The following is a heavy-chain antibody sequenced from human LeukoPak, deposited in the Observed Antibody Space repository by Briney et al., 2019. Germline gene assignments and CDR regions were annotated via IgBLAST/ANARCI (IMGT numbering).Heavy chain of an antibody. D-gene: IGHD6-13*01. CDR1: GFTFRDYY. CDR2: ISSSGSTI. J-gene: IGHJ4*02. V-gene: IGHV3-11*01. Sequence: GGSLRLSCAASGFTFRDYYMSWIRQAPGKGLEWVSYISSSGSTIYYADSVKGRFTISRDNAKNSLYLQMNSLRAEDTAVYYCARAYSSSWYDDYWGQGTLVTVSS. CDR3: ARAYSSSWYDDY.